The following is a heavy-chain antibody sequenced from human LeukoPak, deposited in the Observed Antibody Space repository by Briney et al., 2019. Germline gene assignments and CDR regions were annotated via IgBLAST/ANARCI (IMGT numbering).Heavy chain of an antibody. CDR3: ARVPYYYDSSGYYDAFDI. D-gene: IGHD3-22*01. CDR1: GGSISSGSYY. CDR2: IYTSGST. J-gene: IGHJ3*02. V-gene: IGHV4-61*02. Sequence: PSETLSLTCTVSGGSISSGSYYWSRIRQPAGKGLEWIGRIYTSGSTNYNPSLKSRVTISVDTSKNQFSLKLSSVTAADTAVYYCARVPYYYDSSGYYDAFDIWGQGTMVTVSS.